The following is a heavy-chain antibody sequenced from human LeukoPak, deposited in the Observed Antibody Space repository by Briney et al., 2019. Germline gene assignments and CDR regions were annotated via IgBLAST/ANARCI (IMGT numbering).Heavy chain of an antibody. CDR3: ARNLVFSSGYGY. V-gene: IGHV1-2*02. D-gene: IGHD6-19*01. CDR2: INPNSGGT. CDR1: GYTLTGYY. J-gene: IGHJ4*02. Sequence: GASVKVSCKASGYTLTGYYMHWVRQAPGQGLEWMGWINPNSGGTNYAQKFQGRVTMTRDTSISTAYMELSRLRSDDTAVYYCARNLVFSSGYGYWGQGTLVTVSS.